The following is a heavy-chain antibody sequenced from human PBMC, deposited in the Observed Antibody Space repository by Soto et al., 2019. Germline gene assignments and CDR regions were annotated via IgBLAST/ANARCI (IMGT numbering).Heavy chain of an antibody. CDR1: GGSISSGDYY. CDR2: IYYSGST. D-gene: IGHD5-18*01. V-gene: IGHV4-30-4*01. CDR3: ARDGVDTAMPLNYYGMDV. J-gene: IGHJ6*02. Sequence: SETLSLTCTVSGGSISSGDYYWSWIRQPPGKGLEWIGYIYYSGSTYYNPSLKSRVTISVDTSKNQFSLKLSSVTAADTAVYYCARDGVDTAMPLNYYGMDVWGQGTTVTVSS.